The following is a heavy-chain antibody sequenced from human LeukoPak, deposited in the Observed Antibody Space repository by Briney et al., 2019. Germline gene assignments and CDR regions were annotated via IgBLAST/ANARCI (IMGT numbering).Heavy chain of an antibody. Sequence: PGGSLRLSCSASGFTFSSYGMHWVRQAPGKGLEWVAFIRYDGSNKYYADSVKGRFTISRDNSKNTLYLQMNSLRAEDTAVYYCAKEEAEYSGYEGPDYWGQGTLVTVSS. V-gene: IGHV3-30*02. D-gene: IGHD5-12*01. J-gene: IGHJ4*02. CDR2: IRYDGSNK. CDR3: AKEEAEYSGYEGPDY. CDR1: GFTFSSYG.